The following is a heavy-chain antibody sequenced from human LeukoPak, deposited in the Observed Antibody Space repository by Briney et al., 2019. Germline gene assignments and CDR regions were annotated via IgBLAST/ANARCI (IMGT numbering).Heavy chain of an antibody. CDR3: ARGQNWAIDY. D-gene: IGHD7-27*01. J-gene: IGHJ4*02. CDR1: GYSLSSGYY. V-gene: IGHV4-38-2*02. Sequence: DPSETLSLTCTVSGYSLSSGYYWGWIRQPPGKGLEWIGSIYHTGSTYYNSSLKSRVTISVDTSKNQFSLKLSSVTAADTAVYYCARGQNWAIDYWGQGTLVTVSS. CDR2: IYHTGST.